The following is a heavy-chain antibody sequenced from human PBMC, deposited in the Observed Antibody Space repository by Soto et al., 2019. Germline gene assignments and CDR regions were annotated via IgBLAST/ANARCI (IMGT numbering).Heavy chain of an antibody. J-gene: IGHJ3*02. CDR2: ISAYNGNT. CDR1: GYTFTSYG. CDR3: ARDPNDADTFDI. Sequence: ASVKVSCKASGYTFTSYGISWVRQAPGQGLEWMGWISAYNGNTNYAQKLQGRVTMTTDTSTSTAYMELRSLRSDDTAAYYCARDPNDADTFDIWGQGTMVTVSS. V-gene: IGHV1-18*01.